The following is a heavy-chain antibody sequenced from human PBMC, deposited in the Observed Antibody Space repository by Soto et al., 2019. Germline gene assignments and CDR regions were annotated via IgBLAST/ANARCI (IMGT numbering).Heavy chain of an antibody. CDR3: ARGDIVVVPAAIYYYYYGMDV. CDR1: GGSVSSGSYY. Sequence: QVQLQESGPGLVKPSETLSLTCTVSGGSVSSGSYYWSWIRQPPGKGLEWIGYIYYSGSTNYNPSLKSRVTISVDTSKNQFSLKLSSVTAADTAVYYCARGDIVVVPAAIYYYYYGMDVWGQGTTVTDSS. CDR2: IYYSGST. D-gene: IGHD2-2*02. V-gene: IGHV4-61*01. J-gene: IGHJ6*02.